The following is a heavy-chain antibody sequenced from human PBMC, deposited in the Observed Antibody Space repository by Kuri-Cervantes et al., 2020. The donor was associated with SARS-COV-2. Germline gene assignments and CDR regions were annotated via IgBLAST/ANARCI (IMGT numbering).Heavy chain of an antibody. CDR3: ARDHWFGELLSSPLFDY. D-gene: IGHD3-10*01. CDR2: ISSSSSYI. CDR1: GFTLNTYN. Sequence: GESLKISCTASGFTLNTYNMKWVRQAPGKGLEWVSSISSSSSYIYYADSVKGRFTISRDNAKNSLYLQMNSLRAEDTAVYYCARDHWFGELLSSPLFDYWGQGTLVTVSS. V-gene: IGHV3-21*01. J-gene: IGHJ4*02.